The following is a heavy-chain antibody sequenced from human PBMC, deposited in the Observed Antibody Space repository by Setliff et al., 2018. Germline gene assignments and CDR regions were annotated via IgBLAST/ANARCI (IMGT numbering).Heavy chain of an antibody. V-gene: IGHV1-18*01. CDR1: GYTFTNYG. J-gene: IGHJ3*02. D-gene: IGHD7-27*01. Sequence: GASVKVSCKASGYTFTNYGINWVRQAPGQGLEWMGWINNYNMNTNYPQKFLGRVTMTTDTSTSTAYMELRSLRPDDTAVYFCARRWETGDQDAYDIWGQGTMVTVSS. CDR3: ARRWETGDQDAYDI. CDR2: INNYNMNT.